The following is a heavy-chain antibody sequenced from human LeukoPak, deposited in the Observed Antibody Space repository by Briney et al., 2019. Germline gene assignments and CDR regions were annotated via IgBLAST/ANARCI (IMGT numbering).Heavy chain of an antibody. CDR3: AKDAGTKLLIISTSLDN. CDR2: ISYDGTNK. V-gene: IGHV3-30*18. D-gene: IGHD3-9*01. Sequence: PGRSLRLSCAASGFTFSSYGMHWVRQAPGKGLEWVAVISYDGTNKFYADSVKGRFTISRDNSKSTLYLQMNSLRAADTAVYYCAKDAGTKLLIISTSLDNWGQGTLVTVSS. J-gene: IGHJ4*02. CDR1: GFTFSSYG.